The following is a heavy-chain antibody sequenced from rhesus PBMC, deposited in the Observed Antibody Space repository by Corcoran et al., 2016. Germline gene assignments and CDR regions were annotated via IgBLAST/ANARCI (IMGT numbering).Heavy chain of an antibody. CDR2: IFGSGSST. Sequence: QLQLQESGPGLVKPSETLSVTCAVSGGSISRSYWSWIRQAPGKGLEWIGYIFGSGSSTNYNPSLKGRVTRSVDTAKNQLSLKLSSVTAADTAVDYCASEDGGIAAAGYWGQGVLVTVSS. J-gene: IGHJ4*01. V-gene: IGHV4-169*02. D-gene: IGHD6-25*01. CDR3: ASEDGGIAAAGY. CDR1: GGSISRSY.